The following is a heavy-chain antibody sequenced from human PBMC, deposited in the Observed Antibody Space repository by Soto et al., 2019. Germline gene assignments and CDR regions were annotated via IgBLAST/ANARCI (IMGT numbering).Heavy chain of an antibody. V-gene: IGHV3-15*01. Sequence: EVQLVESGGGLVKPGGSLRLSCAASGFTFSNAWMSWVRQAPGKGLEWVGRIKSKTDGGTTDYAAPVKGRFTISRDDSKNTLYLQMNSLKTEDTAVYYCTTERSLASYDILTGYYSPIDYWGQGTLVTVSS. CDR1: GFTFSNAW. J-gene: IGHJ4*02. CDR3: TTERSLASYDILTGYYSPIDY. D-gene: IGHD3-9*01. CDR2: IKSKTDGGTT.